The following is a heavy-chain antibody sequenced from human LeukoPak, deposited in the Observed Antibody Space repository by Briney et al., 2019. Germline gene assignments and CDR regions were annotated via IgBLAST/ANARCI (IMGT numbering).Heavy chain of an antibody. J-gene: IGHJ5*02. Sequence: GRSLRLSCAASGFTFSSYWMHWVRQAPGKGLVWVSRVDHGGSGTVYADSVKGRFTISRNNAKNTLYLQMNSLRAEDTAVYYCVREVSGDPWHNWFDPWGQGTLVTVSS. CDR3: VREVSGDPWHNWFDP. CDR2: VDHGGSGT. D-gene: IGHD4-17*01. V-gene: IGHV3-74*03. CDR1: GFTFSSYW.